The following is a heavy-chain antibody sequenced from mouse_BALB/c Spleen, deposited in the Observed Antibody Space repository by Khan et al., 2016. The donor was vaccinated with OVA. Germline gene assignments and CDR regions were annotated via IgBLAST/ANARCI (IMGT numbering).Heavy chain of an antibody. V-gene: IGHV9-2-1*01. J-gene: IGHJ2*01. CDR1: GYTFTDYS. D-gene: IGHD2-14*01. CDR2: INTETGEP. Sequence: QIQLVQSGPELKKPGETVKISCKASGYTFTDYSMHWVKQAPGKGLKWMGWINTETGEPTYADDFKGRFAFSLDTSASTAYLQLTNLTNEDTATYFCARDRYDYFDYWGQGTTLTVSS. CDR3: ARDRYDYFDY.